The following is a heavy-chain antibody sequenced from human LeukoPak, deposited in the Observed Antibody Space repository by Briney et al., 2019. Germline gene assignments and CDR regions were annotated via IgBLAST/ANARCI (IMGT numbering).Heavy chain of an antibody. CDR3: AKAVRKGVGSADAFDI. Sequence: GGSLRLSCAASGFTFSDYWMHWVRQAPGKGLEWVSRINSDGSSISYAESVKGRFTISRDNSKNTLYLQMNSLRAEETAVYYCAKAVRKGVGSADAFDIWGQGTMVTVSS. D-gene: IGHD3-10*01. J-gene: IGHJ3*02. CDR2: INSDGSSI. CDR1: GFTFSDYW. V-gene: IGHV3-74*01.